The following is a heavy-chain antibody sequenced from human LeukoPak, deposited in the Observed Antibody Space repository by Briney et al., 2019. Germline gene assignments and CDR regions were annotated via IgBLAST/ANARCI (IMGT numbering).Heavy chain of an antibody. J-gene: IGHJ4*02. D-gene: IGHD6-13*01. CDR1: GYTFTSYG. Sequence: ASVKVSCKASGYTFTSYGISWVRQAPGQGLEWMGWISAYNGNTDYAQKLQARVTMTTDTSTSTAYMELRSLRSDDTAVYYCARAFSGIAAADYWGQGTLVTVSS. V-gene: IGHV1-18*01. CDR3: ARAFSGIAAADY. CDR2: ISAYNGNT.